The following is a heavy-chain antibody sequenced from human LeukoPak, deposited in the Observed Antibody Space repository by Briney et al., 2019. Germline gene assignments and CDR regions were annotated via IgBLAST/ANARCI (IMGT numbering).Heavy chain of an antibody. J-gene: IGHJ4*02. CDR2: IKRDGSEK. CDR1: GFTFSTYW. D-gene: IGHD2-2*02. Sequence: AGVSLRLSCAASGFTFSTYWMSWVRQAPGKGLECVANIKRDGSEKYYVDSVKGRFTIFRDDAKSSLYLQMNSLRAEDTAVHFCARVYTGNRWHFDYWGQGTLVTVSS. V-gene: IGHV3-7*03. CDR3: ARVYTGNRWHFDY.